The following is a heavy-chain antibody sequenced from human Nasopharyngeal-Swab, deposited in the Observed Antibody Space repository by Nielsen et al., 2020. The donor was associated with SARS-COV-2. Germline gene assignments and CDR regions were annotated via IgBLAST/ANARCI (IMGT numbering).Heavy chain of an antibody. V-gene: IGHV3-23*01. D-gene: IGHD6-19*01. CDR1: DITFSNSA. J-gene: IGHJ4*02. Sequence: GGSLRLSCAASDITFSNSAMSWVRQAPGKGLEWASAISASGDGKYYADSVKGRFIISRDNSKSTLYLRLNNLRAEDTALYYCAKNIRTLAGSAYWGQGTLVTVSS. CDR2: ISASGDGK. CDR3: AKNIRTLAGSAY.